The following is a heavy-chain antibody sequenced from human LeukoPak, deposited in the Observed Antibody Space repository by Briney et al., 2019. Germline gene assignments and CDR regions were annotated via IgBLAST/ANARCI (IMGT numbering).Heavy chain of an antibody. J-gene: IGHJ4*02. D-gene: IGHD2-2*01. CDR1: GGSFSGYY. CDR2: IYYSGST. CDR3: ARRYCSSTSSCFLDY. Sequence: SETLSLTCAVYGGSFSGYYWSWIRQPPGKGLEWIGYIYYSGSTNYNPSLKSRVTISVDTSKNQFSLKLSSVTAADTAVYYCARRYCSSTSSCFLDYWGQGTLVTVSS. V-gene: IGHV4-59*08.